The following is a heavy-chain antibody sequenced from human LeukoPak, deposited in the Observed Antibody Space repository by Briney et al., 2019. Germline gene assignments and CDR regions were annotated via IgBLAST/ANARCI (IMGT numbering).Heavy chain of an antibody. Sequence: PGGSLRLSCAASGFTFSSYSMNWVRQAPGKGLEWVSSISSSSSYIYYADSVEGRFTISRDNAKNSLYLQMNSLRAEDTAVYYCARASKAMTTVTELGFWGQGTLVTVSS. CDR1: GFTFSSYS. CDR2: ISSSSSYI. D-gene: IGHD4-17*01. V-gene: IGHV3-21*01. CDR3: ARASKAMTTVTELGF. J-gene: IGHJ4*02.